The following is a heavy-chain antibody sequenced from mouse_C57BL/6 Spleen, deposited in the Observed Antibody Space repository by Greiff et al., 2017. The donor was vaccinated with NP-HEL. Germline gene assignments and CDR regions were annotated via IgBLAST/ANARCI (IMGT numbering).Heavy chain of an antibody. CDR3: ARKSLYDYDDVYFDY. CDR1: GYAFSSSW. V-gene: IGHV1-82*01. Sequence: QVQLKESGPELVKPGASVKISCKASGYAFSSSWMNWVKQRPGKGLEWIGRIYPGDGDTNYNGKFKGKATLTADKSSSTAYMQLSSLTSEDSAVYFCARKSLYDYDDVYFDYWGQGTTLTVSS. D-gene: IGHD2-4*01. J-gene: IGHJ2*01. CDR2: IYPGDGDT.